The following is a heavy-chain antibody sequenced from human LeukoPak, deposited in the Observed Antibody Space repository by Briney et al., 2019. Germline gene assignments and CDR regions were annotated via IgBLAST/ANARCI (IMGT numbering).Heavy chain of an antibody. V-gene: IGHV1-18*01. CDR2: ISAYNGNT. Sequence: EASVKVSCKASGYTFTNYGISWVRQAPGQGLEWMGWISAYNGNTNYVQKLQGRVTMTTDTSTSTAYMELRSLRSDDTAVYYCARVFGEWPELRAGWFDPWGQGTLVTVSS. CDR3: ARVFGEWPELRAGWFDP. D-gene: IGHD3-10*01. CDR1: GYTFTNYG. J-gene: IGHJ5*02.